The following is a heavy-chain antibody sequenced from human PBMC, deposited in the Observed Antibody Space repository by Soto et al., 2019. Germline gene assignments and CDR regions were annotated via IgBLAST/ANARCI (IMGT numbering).Heavy chain of an antibody. CDR2: MNPNSGNT. CDR1: GYTFTSYD. CDR3: ARVSRITIFGATRYYGTDV. V-gene: IGHV1-8*01. J-gene: IGHJ6*02. Sequence: ASVKVSCKASGYTFTSYDINWVRQATGQGLEWMGWMNPNSGNTGYAQKFQGRVTMTRNTSISTAYMELSSLRSEDTAVYYCARVSRITIFGATRYYGTDVWGQGTTVTVSS. D-gene: IGHD3-3*01.